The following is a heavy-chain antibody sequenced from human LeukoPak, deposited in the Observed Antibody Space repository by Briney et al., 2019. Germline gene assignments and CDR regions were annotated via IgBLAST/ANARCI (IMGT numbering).Heavy chain of an antibody. J-gene: IGHJ4*02. D-gene: IGHD1-26*01. CDR1: GYTFTGYY. Sequence: ASVKVSCKASGYTFTGYYMHWVRQAPGQGLEGMGWINPNSGGTNYAQKFQGRVTMTRDTSISTAYMEPSRLRSDDTAVYYCARAVRTVGATRRIDYWGQGTLVTVSS. CDR2: INPNSGGT. CDR3: ARAVRTVGATRRIDY. V-gene: IGHV1-2*02.